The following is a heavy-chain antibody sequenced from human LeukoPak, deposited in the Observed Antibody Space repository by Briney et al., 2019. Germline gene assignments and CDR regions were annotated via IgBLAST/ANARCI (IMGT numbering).Heavy chain of an antibody. D-gene: IGHD2-15*01. CDR2: IKSKTDGGTT. CDR1: GFAFSNAW. J-gene: IGHJ4*02. V-gene: IGHV3-15*01. Sequence: GGSLRLSCAASGFAFSNAWMSWVRQAPGKGLEWVGRIKSKTDGGTTDYAAPVKGRFTISRDDSKNTLYLQMNSLKTEDTAVYYCTTEVVAAHFDYWGQGTLVTVSS. CDR3: TTEVVAAHFDY.